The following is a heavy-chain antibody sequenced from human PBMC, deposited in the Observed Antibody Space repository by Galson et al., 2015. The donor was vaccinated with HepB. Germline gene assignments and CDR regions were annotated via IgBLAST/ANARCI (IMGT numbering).Heavy chain of an antibody. J-gene: IGHJ4*02. CDR2: IYYSGST. D-gene: IGHD6-13*01. CDR1: GGSIGGYY. CDR3: ASSWYNRYFDY. V-gene: IGHV4-59*08. Sequence: LSLTCTVSGGSIGGYYCSWIRQPPGKGLEWIGYIYYSGSTNYNPSLKSRVTISVDTSKNQFSLKLSSVTAADTAVYYCASSWYNRYFDYWGQGTLVTVSS.